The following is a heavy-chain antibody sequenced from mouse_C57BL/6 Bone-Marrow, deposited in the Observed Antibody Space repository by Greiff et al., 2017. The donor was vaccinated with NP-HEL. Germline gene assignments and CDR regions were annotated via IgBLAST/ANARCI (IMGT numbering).Heavy chain of an antibody. D-gene: IGHD2-10*02. CDR1: GYAFSSSW. CDR3: ARINPPYGNFAWFAY. CDR2: IYPGDGDT. J-gene: IGHJ3*01. Sequence: VQLQQSGPELVKPGASVKISCKASGYAFSSSWMNWVKQRPGKGLEWIGRIYPGDGDTNYNGKFKGKATLTADKSSSTAYMQLSSLTSEDSAVYFCARINPPYGNFAWFAYWGQGTLVTVSA. V-gene: IGHV1-82*01.